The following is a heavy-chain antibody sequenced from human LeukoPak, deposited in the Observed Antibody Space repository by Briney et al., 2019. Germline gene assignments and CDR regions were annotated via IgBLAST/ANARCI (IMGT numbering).Heavy chain of an antibody. J-gene: IGHJ4*02. CDR1: GYTFSTYW. Sequence: GGSLRLSCAASGYTFSTYWMHWVRQAPGKGLVWVSRINSDGSTTSYADSVKGRFTISRDNAKNTLYLHMNSLRAEDTAVCYCARDLRGIGDETAYWGQGTLVTVSS. CDR2: INSDGSTT. V-gene: IGHV3-74*01. D-gene: IGHD3-16*01. CDR3: ARDLRGIGDETAY.